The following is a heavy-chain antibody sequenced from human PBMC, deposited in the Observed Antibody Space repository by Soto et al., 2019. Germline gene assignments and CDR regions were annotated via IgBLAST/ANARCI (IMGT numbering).Heavy chain of an antibody. CDR2: INAGNGNT. J-gene: IGHJ4*02. Sequence: ASVKVSCKASGYTFTSYAMHWVRQAPGQRLEWMGWINAGNGNTKYSQKFQGRVAITRDTSASTAYMELSSLRSEDTAVYYCARVDRKWYYDSSGYFDYWSQGTLVTVSS. CDR1: GYTFTSYA. V-gene: IGHV1-3*01. D-gene: IGHD3-22*01. CDR3: ARVDRKWYYDSSGYFDY.